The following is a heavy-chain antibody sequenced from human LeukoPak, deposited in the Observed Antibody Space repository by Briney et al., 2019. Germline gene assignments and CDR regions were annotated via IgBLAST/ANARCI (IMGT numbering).Heavy chain of an antibody. CDR2: ISNSGSP. CDR1: SASVSSYY. J-gene: IGHJ4*02. V-gene: IGHV4-59*02. Sequence: SETLSLTCTVSSASVSSYYWSWVRQPPGGGLEWIGYISNSGSPSYNPSFKSRATFSADTSKNHLSLKLNSVTPADTAVYFCARGGAGPLRDWGQGTLVTVSS. CDR3: ARGGAGPLRD. D-gene: IGHD3-16*01.